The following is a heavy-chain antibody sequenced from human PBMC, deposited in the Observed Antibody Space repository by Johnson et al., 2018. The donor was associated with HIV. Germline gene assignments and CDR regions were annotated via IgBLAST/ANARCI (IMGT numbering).Heavy chain of an antibody. CDR1: GFTVSSNY. D-gene: IGHD1-1*01. J-gene: IGHJ3*02. Sequence: QVQLVESGGGLVQPGGSLRLSCAASGFTVSSNYMSWIRQAPGKGLEWVSYISSSGSTIYYADSVKGRFTISRDNAKNSLFLQMNSLRAEDTAVYYCARPSNWNDPLDAFDIWGQGTTVTVSS. CDR2: ISSSGSTI. CDR3: ARPSNWNDPLDAFDI. V-gene: IGHV3-11*01.